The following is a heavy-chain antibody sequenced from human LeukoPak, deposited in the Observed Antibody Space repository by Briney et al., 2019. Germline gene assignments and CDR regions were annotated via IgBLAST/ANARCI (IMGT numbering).Heavy chain of an antibody. J-gene: IGHJ5*02. CDR1: GFTFSSYS. D-gene: IGHD3-22*01. CDR3: AKDSHYDSSGYYLRLGWFDP. CDR2: ISISSSYI. V-gene: IGHV3-21*01. Sequence: GGSLRLSCAASGFTFSSYSMNWVRQAPGKGLEWVSSISISSSYIYYADSVKGRFTISRDNAKNSLYLQMNSLRAEDTAVYYCAKDSHYDSSGYYLRLGWFDPWGQGTLVTVSS.